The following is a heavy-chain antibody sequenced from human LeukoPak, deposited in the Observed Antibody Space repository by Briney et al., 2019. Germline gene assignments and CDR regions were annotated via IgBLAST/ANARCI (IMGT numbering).Heavy chain of an antibody. J-gene: IGHJ4*02. CDR2: IWYDGSNK. D-gene: IGHD5-12*01. CDR1: GFTFSSYG. V-gene: IGHV3-33*01. CDR3: ARGGGYDPYFVY. Sequence: AGVYLRLSCAASGFTFSSYGMHWVRQAPGKGREWVAVIWYDGSNKYYADSVKGRFTSSTDNSKNKLYLLMYSLRAEDTGVYYCARGGGYDPYFVYWGQGTLVTVSS.